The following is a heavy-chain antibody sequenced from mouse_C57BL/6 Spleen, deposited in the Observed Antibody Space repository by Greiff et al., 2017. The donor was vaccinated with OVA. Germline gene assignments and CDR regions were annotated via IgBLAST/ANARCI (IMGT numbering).Heavy chain of an antibody. J-gene: IGHJ4*01. CDR2: ISNGGGST. V-gene: IGHV5-12*01. Sequence: EVKLEESGGGLVQPGGSLKLSCAASGFTFSDYYMYWVRQTPEKRLEWVAYISNGGGSTYYPDTVKGRFTISRDNAKNTLYLQMSRLKSEDTAMYYCASYSNFYAMDYWGQGTSVTVSS. D-gene: IGHD2-5*01. CDR3: ASYSNFYAMDY. CDR1: GFTFSDYY.